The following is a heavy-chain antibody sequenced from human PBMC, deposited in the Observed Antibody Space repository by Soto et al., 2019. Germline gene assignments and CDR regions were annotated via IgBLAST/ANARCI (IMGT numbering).Heavy chain of an antibody. CDR3: AGGDYVLDYYGMDV. D-gene: IGHD2-21*02. J-gene: IGHJ6*02. V-gene: IGHV3-30*03. CDR2: ISYDGSNK. Sequence: PGGSLRLSCAASGFTFSSYGMHWVRQAPGKGLEWVAVISYDGSNKYYADSVKGRFTISRDNSKNTLYLQMNSLRAEDTAVYYCAGGDYVLDYYGMDVWGQGTTVTVSS. CDR1: GFTFSSYG.